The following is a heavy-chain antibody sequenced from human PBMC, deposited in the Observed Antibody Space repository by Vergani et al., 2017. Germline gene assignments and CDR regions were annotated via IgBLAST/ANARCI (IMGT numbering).Heavy chain of an antibody. D-gene: IGHD6-13*01. CDR1: GFTSSYSG. J-gene: IGHJ1*01. V-gene: IGHV3-30*03. CDR3: ATKSCSTPGCQIGYIRE. CDR2: ISYDGTQK. Sequence: QVHLVESGGGVVQPGRSLRLSCVVSGFTSSYSGMHWVRLAPGKGLEWVAVISYDGTQKYYADSVKGRFTITRDNSKSTLYLQMNSLRTEDTVVYYCATKSCSTPGCQIGYIREWGQGTLVTVSS.